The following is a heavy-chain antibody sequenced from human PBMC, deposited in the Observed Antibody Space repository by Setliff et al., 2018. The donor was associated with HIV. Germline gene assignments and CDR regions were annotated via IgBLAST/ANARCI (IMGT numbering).Heavy chain of an antibody. V-gene: IGHV4-34*12. Sequence: PSETLSLTCAVYGGSFSGYYWSWIRQPPGKGLEWIGSIFHSGSTYYNSSLKSRVTISVDTSKNQFSLKLSYVTAADTAVYYCARSYCGGGLCFRGLDLWGQGTTVTVSS. J-gene: IGHJ6*02. D-gene: IGHD2-21*01. CDR3: ARSYCGGGLCFRGLDL. CDR1: GGSFSGYY. CDR2: IFHSGST.